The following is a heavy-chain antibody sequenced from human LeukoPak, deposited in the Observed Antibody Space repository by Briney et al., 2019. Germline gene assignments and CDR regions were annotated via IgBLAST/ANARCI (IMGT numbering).Heavy chain of an antibody. CDR3: ATWLSVAGPRAIDY. V-gene: IGHV1-24*01. J-gene: IGHJ4*02. CDR2: FDPEDGET. CDR1: GYTLTELS. D-gene: IGHD6-19*01. Sequence: ASVTVSCTVSGYTLTELSMHWVRQAPGKGLEWMGGFDPEDGETIYAQKFQGRVTMTEDTSTDTAYMELSSLRSEDTAVYYCATWLSVAGPRAIDYWGQGTLVTVSS.